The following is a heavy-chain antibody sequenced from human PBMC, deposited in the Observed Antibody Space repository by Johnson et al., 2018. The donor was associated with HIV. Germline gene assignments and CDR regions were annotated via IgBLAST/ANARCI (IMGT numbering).Heavy chain of an antibody. D-gene: IGHD1-26*01. CDR2: IYSDGGT. CDR1: GFTVSSNY. CDR3: ARDSYKWEITASDI. Sequence: VQLVESGGGLVQPGGSLRLSCTASGFTVSSNYMTWVRQAPGTGLEWVSTIYSDGGTYHAASVRGRFTISSDSSKNTLYLQMNSLRVDDTAVYYCARDSYKWEITASDIWGQGTMVTVSS. V-gene: IGHV3-66*01. J-gene: IGHJ3*02.